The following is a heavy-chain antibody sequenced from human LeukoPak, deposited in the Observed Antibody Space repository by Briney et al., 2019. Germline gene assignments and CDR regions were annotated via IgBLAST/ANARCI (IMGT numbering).Heavy chain of an antibody. D-gene: IGHD4-17*01. Sequence: PGGSLRLSCAASGFTFSSYSMNWVRQAPGKGLEWVSSISSSSSYIYYADSVKGRFTISRDNAKNSLYLLMNSLRAEDTAVYYCARDGWETTVTTFDYWGQGTLVTVSS. CDR1: GFTFSSYS. V-gene: IGHV3-21*01. CDR2: ISSSSSYI. J-gene: IGHJ4*02. CDR3: ARDGWETTVTTFDY.